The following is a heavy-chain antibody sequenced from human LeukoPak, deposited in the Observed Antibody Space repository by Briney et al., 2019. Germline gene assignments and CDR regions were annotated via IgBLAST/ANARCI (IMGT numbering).Heavy chain of an antibody. Sequence: GGSLRLSCAASGFTFSSNWMSWVRQAPGKGLEWVANIRQDGSDKYYMDSVKGRFTISRDNAKNSLSLQMNSLRAEDTAVYYCVRDLLGLPHKYFDSWGQGTLVTVSS. CDR1: GFTFSSNW. CDR2: IRQDGSDK. J-gene: IGHJ4*02. V-gene: IGHV3-7*01. D-gene: IGHD3-16*01. CDR3: VRDLLGLPHKYFDS.